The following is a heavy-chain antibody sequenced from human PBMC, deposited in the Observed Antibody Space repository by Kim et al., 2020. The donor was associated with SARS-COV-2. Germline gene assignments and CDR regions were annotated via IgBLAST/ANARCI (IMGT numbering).Heavy chain of an antibody. J-gene: IGHJ6*02. CDR3: ARGREASIAVAGGSGYYYYYGMDV. V-gene: IGHV3-11*05. D-gene: IGHD6-19*01. CDR2: ISSSSSYT. CDR1: GFTFSDYY. Sequence: GGSLRLSCAASGFTFSDYYMSWIRQAPGKGLEWVSYISSSSSYTNYADSVKGRFTISRDNAKNSLYLQMNSLRAEDTAVYYCARGREASIAVAGGSGYYYYYGMDVWGQGTTVTVSS.